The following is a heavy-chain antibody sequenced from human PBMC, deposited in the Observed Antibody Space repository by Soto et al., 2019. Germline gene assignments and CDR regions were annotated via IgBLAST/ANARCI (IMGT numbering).Heavy chain of an antibody. Sequence: EVQLLESGGHLVQPGGSLRLSCAASGFTFSTYTMNWVRQAQGKGLEWVSGIIGVDSRTFYAESVKGRFTISRDNSKNMLFLQMNSLRADDTAVYYCAKDRQVDGIWTFDYWGQGTLVTVSS. J-gene: IGHJ4*02. V-gene: IGHV3-23*01. CDR1: GFTFSTYT. D-gene: IGHD3-9*01. CDR2: IIGVDSRT. CDR3: AKDRQVDGIWTFDY.